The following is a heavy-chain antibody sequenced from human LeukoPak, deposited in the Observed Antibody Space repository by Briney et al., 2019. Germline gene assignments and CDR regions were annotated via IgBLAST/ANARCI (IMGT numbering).Heavy chain of an antibody. J-gene: IGHJ5*02. CDR2: IYYSGSS. Sequence: SETLSLTCTVSGGSVSSGSYYWNWIRQPPGKGLEWIGHIYYSGSSNYNPSLKSRVTISVDTSKNQFSLKLSSVTAADTAVYYCARTHLARFDPWGQGTLVTVSS. CDR1: GGSVSSGSYY. V-gene: IGHV4-61*01. CDR3: ARTHLARFDP.